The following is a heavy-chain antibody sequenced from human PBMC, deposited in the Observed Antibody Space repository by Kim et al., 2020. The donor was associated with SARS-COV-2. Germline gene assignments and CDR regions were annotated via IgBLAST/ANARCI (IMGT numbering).Heavy chain of an antibody. CDR1: GFTFSHYA. CDR3: AKWREYCGSSTCFQNFDY. J-gene: IGHJ4*02. V-gene: IGHV3-23*01. Sequence: GGSLRLSCAASGFTFSHYAMSWVRQAPGKGLEWVSAISDSADSKYYDASVKGRFTISRDNSKNPLFLQMNSRRAEDTAVYYCAKWREYCGSSTCFQNFDYWGQGTLVTVSS. CDR2: ISDSADSK. D-gene: IGHD2-2*01.